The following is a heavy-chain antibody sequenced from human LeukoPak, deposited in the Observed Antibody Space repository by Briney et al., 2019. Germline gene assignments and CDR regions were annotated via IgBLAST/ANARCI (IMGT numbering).Heavy chain of an antibody. D-gene: IGHD4-11*01. CDR1: GFXFSNSW. J-gene: IGHJ4*02. CDR2: INGDGSTI. CDR3: ARGYSNYVDY. V-gene: IGHV3-74*01. Sequence: GGSLRLSCAASGFXFSNSWIHWVRQAPGRGLVWVSCINGDGSTITYADTVKGRFTISRDNAKSTLYLQVNSLRAEDTAVYYCARGYSNYVDYWGQGTLVTVSS.